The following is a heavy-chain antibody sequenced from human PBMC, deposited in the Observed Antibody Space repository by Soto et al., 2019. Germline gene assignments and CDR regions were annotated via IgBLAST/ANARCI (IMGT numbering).Heavy chain of an antibody. CDR2: ISGTDDYT. Sequence: PGGSLRLSCAASGFTFSNFAMTWVRQVPGAGLEWVSSISGTDDYTYYADSVKGRFTISRDNSKNTLYLQMNSLRAEDTAVYYCAKDTEYYYDSSGYYGALDYWGQGTLVTVSS. V-gene: IGHV3-23*01. CDR3: AKDTEYYYDSSGYYGALDY. J-gene: IGHJ4*02. D-gene: IGHD3-22*01. CDR1: GFTFSNFA.